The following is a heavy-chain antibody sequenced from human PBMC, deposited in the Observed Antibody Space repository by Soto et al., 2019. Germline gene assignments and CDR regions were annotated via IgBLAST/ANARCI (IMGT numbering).Heavy chain of an antibody. D-gene: IGHD3-3*01. Sequence: PGGSLRLSCAASGFTFSRSSMNWVRQAPGKGLEWVSYISSRSSTIYYADSVKGRFTISRDNAKNSLYLQMNSLRDEDTAVYFCARVNDFWSGYYTGNNYGMDVWGQGTTVTVSS. V-gene: IGHV3-48*02. CDR1: GFTFSRSS. CDR2: ISSRSSTI. J-gene: IGHJ6*02. CDR3: ARVNDFWSGYYTGNNYGMDV.